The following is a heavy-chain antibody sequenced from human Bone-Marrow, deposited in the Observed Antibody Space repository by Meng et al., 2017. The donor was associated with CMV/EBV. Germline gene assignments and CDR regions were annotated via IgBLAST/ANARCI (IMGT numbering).Heavy chain of an antibody. J-gene: IGHJ4*02. CDR2: VSFDGSNK. CDR3: ARETYYDFWSGYYFDY. D-gene: IGHD3-3*01. CDR1: GFTFRSYA. V-gene: IGHV3-30*04. Sequence: GFTFRSYAIHWVRQAPGKGLEWVAVVSFDGSNKYYADSVKGRFTISRDNSKNTLYLQMNSLRAEDTAVYYCARETYYDFWSGYYFDYWGQGTLVTVSS.